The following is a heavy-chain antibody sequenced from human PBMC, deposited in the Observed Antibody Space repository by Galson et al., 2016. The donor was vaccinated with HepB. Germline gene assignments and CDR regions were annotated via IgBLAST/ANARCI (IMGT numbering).Heavy chain of an antibody. CDR2: ISYDGSTK. D-gene: IGHD2-2*01. CDR3: AKLTGMGSSSEVQLLDYYYYGMDV. V-gene: IGHV3-30*04. Sequence: SLRLSCAASGFTFSRHAMYWVRQAPGKGLEWVAAISYDGSTKYNADSVKGRFTVSRDNSKSTLYLQMNSLRPEDTASYYCAKLTGMGSSSEVQLLDYYYYGMDVWGQGTAVTVSS. CDR1: GFTFSRHA. J-gene: IGHJ6*02.